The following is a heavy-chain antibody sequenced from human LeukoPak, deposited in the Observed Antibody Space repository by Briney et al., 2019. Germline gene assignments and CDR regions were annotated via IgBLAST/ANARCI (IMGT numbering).Heavy chain of an antibody. CDR1: GYTFTGYY. CDR2: ISAYNGNT. CDR3: ARAGGTSGRYFDWLSSYYYYYYMDV. D-gene: IGHD3-9*01. J-gene: IGHJ6*03. V-gene: IGHV1-18*04. Sequence: ASVKVSCKASGYTFTGYYMHWVRQAPGQGLEWMGWISAYNGNTNYAQKLQGRVTMTTDTSTSTAYMEPRSLRSDDTAVYYCARAGGTSGRYFDWLSSYYYYYYMDVWGKGTTVTISS.